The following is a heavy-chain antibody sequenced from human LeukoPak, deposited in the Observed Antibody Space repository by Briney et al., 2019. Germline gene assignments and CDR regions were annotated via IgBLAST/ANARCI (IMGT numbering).Heavy chain of an antibody. CDR3: AKDEGPYCSGGSCIHLDY. V-gene: IGHV3-30*04. CDR2: ISYDGSNK. D-gene: IGHD2-15*01. Sequence: GRSLRLSCAASGFTFSSYAMHWVRQAPGKGLEWVAVISYDGSNKYYADSVKGRFTISRDNSKNTLYLQMNSLRAEDTAVYYCAKDEGPYCSGGSCIHLDYWGQGTLVTVSS. CDR1: GFTFSSYA. J-gene: IGHJ4*02.